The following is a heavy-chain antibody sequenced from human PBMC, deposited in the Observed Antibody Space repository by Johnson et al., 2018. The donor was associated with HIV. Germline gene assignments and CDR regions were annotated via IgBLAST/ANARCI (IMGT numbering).Heavy chain of an antibody. Sequence: VQLVESGGGVVQPGGSLRLSCAASGFTFSSYGMHWVRQVPGNGLEWVTFIQYDGTNKYYADSVKGRFTISRDNSKNTLYLQMYSLRAEDTAVYYCAKDLSYTKTRAVDIWGQGTMVTVSS. CDR3: AKDLSYTKTRAVDI. D-gene: IGHD2-2*02. CDR1: GFTFSSYG. J-gene: IGHJ3*02. CDR2: IQYDGTNK. V-gene: IGHV3-30*02.